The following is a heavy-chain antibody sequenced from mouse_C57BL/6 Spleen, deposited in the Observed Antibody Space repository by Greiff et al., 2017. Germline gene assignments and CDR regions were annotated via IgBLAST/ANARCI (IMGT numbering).Heavy chain of an antibody. D-gene: IGHD2-14*01. CDR1: GFTFSSYG. Sequence: DVQLVVSGGDLVKPGGSLKLSCAASGFTFSSYGMSWVRQTPDKRLEWVATISSGGSYTYYPDSVKGRFTISRDNAKNTLYLQMSSLKSEDTAMYYCARGDRGRYFDVWGTGTTVTVSS. V-gene: IGHV5-6*01. CDR2: ISSGGSYT. CDR3: ARGDRGRYFDV. J-gene: IGHJ1*03.